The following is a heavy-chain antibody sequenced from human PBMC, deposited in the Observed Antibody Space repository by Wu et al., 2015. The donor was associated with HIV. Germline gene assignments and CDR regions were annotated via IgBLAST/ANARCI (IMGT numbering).Heavy chain of an antibody. Sequence: QVQLVQSGAEVKKPGASVKVSCKASGYTFTSYYMHWVRQAPGQGLEWMGIINPSGGSTSYAQKFQGRVTMTRDTSTSTVYMELSSLRSEDTAVYYCARSVYSSGWYEGYFQHWGQGTLVTVSS. CDR2: INPSGGST. J-gene: IGHJ1*01. V-gene: IGHV1-46*01. D-gene: IGHD6-19*01. CDR3: ARSVYSSGWYEGYFQH. CDR1: GYTFTSYY.